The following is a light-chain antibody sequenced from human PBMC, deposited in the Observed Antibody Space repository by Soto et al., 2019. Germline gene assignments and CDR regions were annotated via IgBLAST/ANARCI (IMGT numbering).Light chain of an antibody. CDR2: DTN. J-gene: IGLJ3*02. CDR1: TGAVATGHY. V-gene: IGLV7-46*01. Sequence: QAVVTQEPSLTVSPGGTVTLTCASSTGAVATGHYPYWFQQKPGQAPRTLIYDTNNRHSWTPARFSGSLLGGKPALTLSGAQPEDEAEYYCSLSDSGIRVFCGGTKLTVL. CDR3: SLSDSGIRV.